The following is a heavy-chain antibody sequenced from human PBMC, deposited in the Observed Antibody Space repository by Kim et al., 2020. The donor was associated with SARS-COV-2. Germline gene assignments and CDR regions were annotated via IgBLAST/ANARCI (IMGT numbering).Heavy chain of an antibody. CDR1: GFTFSNAW. J-gene: IGHJ4*02. CDR3: TTCLEPDVRGLDY. CDR2: IKSKTDGGTT. Sequence: GGSLRLSCAASGFTFSNAWMSWVRQAPGKGLEWVGRIKSKTDGGTTDYAAPVKGRFTISRDDSKNTLYLQMNSLKTEDTAVYYCTTCLEPDVRGLDYWGQGTLVTVSS. V-gene: IGHV3-15*01.